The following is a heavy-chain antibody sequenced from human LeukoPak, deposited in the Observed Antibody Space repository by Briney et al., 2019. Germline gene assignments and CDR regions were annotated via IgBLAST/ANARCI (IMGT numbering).Heavy chain of an antibody. CDR2: INEDGSEK. Sequence: PGGSLRLPCAASGFTFSRYWMSWVRQAPGKGLEWVANINEDGSEKYHVDSVKGRFTISRDNAKNSVYLQMNSLRAEDTAVYYCARDWWDSSGYFDYWGQGTLVTVSS. J-gene: IGHJ4*02. CDR3: ARDWWDSSGYFDY. D-gene: IGHD3-22*01. CDR1: GFTFSRYW. V-gene: IGHV3-7*01.